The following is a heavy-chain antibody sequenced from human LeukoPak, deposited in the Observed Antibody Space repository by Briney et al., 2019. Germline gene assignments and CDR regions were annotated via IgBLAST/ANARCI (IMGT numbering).Heavy chain of an antibody. CDR2: IYYSGST. Sequence: PSETLSLTCTVSGGSISLYYWSWIRQPPGKGLEWIGYIYYSGSTNYNPSLKSRVTISVDTSKNQFSRKLSSVTAADTAVYYCARGYYDSSGYLISYNWFDPWGQGTLVTVSS. CDR3: ARGYYDSSGYLISYNWFDP. CDR1: GGSISLYY. V-gene: IGHV4-59*01. J-gene: IGHJ5*02. D-gene: IGHD3-22*01.